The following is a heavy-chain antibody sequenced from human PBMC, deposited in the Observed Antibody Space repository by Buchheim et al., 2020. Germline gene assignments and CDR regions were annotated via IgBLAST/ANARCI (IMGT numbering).Heavy chain of an antibody. J-gene: IGHJ6*02. Sequence: EVKLLESGGGLVQPGGSLRLSCAASGFTFSSYAMTWVRQAPGKGLEWVSCISGSGSSTHHADSVKGRFTISRDNSKKMLYLQTKSLRAEDTAVYYCATLGRNSAAAGEGTVYYPMDVWGQGTT. D-gene: IGHD6-13*01. V-gene: IGHV3-23*01. CDR2: ISGSGSST. CDR3: ATLGRNSAAAGEGTVYYPMDV. CDR1: GFTFSSYA.